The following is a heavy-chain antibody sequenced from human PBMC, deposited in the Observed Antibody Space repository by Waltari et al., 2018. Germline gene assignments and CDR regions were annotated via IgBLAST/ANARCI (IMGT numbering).Heavy chain of an antibody. D-gene: IGHD1-20*01. Sequence: QVQLQESGPGLVKPSETLSLTCTVSGYSISSGYYWGWIRQPPGKGLEWIGSIYHSGRTYYNPSLKSRVTISVDTSKNQFSLKLSSVTAADTAVYYCARSGFYNWNDVGDYWGQGTLVTVSS. V-gene: IGHV4-38-2*02. J-gene: IGHJ4*02. CDR2: IYHSGRT. CDR3: ARSGFYNWNDVGDY. CDR1: GYSISSGYY.